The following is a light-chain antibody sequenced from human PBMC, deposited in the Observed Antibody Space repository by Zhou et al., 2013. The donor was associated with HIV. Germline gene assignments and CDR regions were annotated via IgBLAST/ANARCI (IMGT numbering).Light chain of an antibody. CDR2: DAS. CDR3: QQRSNWPRT. CDR1: QSVSSS. J-gene: IGKJ1*01. Sequence: EIVLTQSPATLSLSPGDRATLSCRASQSVSSSLAWYQQKPGQAPRLLIYDASNRATGIPARFSGSGSGTDFTLTISSLEPEDFAVYYCQQRSNWPRTFGQGTKVEIK. V-gene: IGKV3-11*01.